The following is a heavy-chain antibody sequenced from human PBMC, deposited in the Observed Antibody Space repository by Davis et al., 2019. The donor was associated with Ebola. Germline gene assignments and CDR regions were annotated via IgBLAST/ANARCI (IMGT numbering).Heavy chain of an antibody. CDR2: IYYSGST. Sequence: SETLSLTCTVSGGSISSGGYYWSWIRQHPGKGLEWIGYIYYSGSTYYNPSLKSRVTIPVDTSKNQFSLKLSSVTAADTAVYYCARWGTVTTGWFDPWGQGTLVTVSS. D-gene: IGHD4-11*01. CDR3: ARWGTVTTGWFDP. CDR1: GGSISSGGYY. J-gene: IGHJ5*02. V-gene: IGHV4-31*03.